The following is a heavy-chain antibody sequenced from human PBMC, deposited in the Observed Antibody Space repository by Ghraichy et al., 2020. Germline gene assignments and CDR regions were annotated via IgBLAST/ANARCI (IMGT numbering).Heavy chain of an antibody. J-gene: IGHJ4*02. V-gene: IGHV3-7*01. Sequence: GESLNISCVASGFSFSTYCRSWVRQAPGKGLEWVADIKQDGSEKYYVDSVKGRFTISRDNTKNLLYLQMASLRAEDTAIYYCARRYCSGDSCYSRFDYWGQGTLVTASS. CDR1: GFSFSTYC. CDR2: IKQDGSEK. D-gene: IGHD2-15*01. CDR3: ARRYCSGDSCYSRFDY.